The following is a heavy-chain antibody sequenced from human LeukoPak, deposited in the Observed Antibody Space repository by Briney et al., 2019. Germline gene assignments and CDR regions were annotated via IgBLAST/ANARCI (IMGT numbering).Heavy chain of an antibody. CDR1: GFAFEDYG. Sequence: GGSLRLSCAASGFAFEDYGMHWVRQAPGKGLEWVSLITGNGVSTYYADSVKGRFTISRDNSKNSLYLQMNSLRTEDTALYYCAKCVYSNIYYWFDPWGQGTLVSVSS. D-gene: IGHD6-13*01. CDR2: ITGNGVST. CDR3: AKCVYSNIYYWFDP. J-gene: IGHJ5*02. V-gene: IGHV3-43*02.